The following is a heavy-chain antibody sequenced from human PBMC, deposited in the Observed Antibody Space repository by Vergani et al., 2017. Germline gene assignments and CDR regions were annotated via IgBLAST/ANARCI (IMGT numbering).Heavy chain of an antibody. Sequence: QLQLQESGPGLVKPSETLSLTCTVSGGSISSSSYYWGWIRQPPGKGLEWIGSIYYSGSTYYNPSLKSRVTISVDTSKNQFSLKLSSVTAADTAVYYCARHTVGATNPLGYWGQGTLVTVSS. CDR1: GGSISSSSYY. CDR3: ARHTVGATNPLGY. J-gene: IGHJ4*02. V-gene: IGHV4-39*01. CDR2: IYYSGST. D-gene: IGHD1-26*01.